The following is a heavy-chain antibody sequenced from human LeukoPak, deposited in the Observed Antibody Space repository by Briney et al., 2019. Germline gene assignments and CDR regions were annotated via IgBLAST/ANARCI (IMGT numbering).Heavy chain of an antibody. CDR1: GFTFSSYA. Sequence: GGSLRLSCAASGFTFSSYAMHWVRQAPGKGLEWVAFIRYDGSNKYYADSVKGRFTISRDNSKNTLYLQMNSLRAEDTAVYYCAKADSSSWYTPIDYWGQGTLVTVSS. CDR3: AKADSSSWYTPIDY. CDR2: IRYDGSNK. J-gene: IGHJ4*02. D-gene: IGHD6-13*01. V-gene: IGHV3-30*02.